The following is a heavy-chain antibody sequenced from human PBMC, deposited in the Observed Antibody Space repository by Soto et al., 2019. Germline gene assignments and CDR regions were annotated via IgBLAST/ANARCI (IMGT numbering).Heavy chain of an antibody. Sequence: SETLSLTCTVSGGSISSSSYYWGWIRQPPGKGLEWIGSIYYSGSTYYNPSLKSRVTISVDTSKNQFSLKLSSVTAADTAVYYCARHVVPTVPMTPIDYWGQGTLVTVSS. V-gene: IGHV4-39*01. CDR2: IYYSGST. D-gene: IGHD4-17*01. J-gene: IGHJ4*02. CDR1: GGSISSSSYY. CDR3: ARHVVPTVPMTPIDY.